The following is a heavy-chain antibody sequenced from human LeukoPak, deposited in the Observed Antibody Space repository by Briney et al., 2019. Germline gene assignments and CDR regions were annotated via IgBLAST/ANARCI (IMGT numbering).Heavy chain of an antibody. CDR1: GFTFSSYA. J-gene: IGHJ6*03. D-gene: IGHD1-26*01. CDR2: ISGSGGST. V-gene: IGHV3-23*01. CDR3: AKEAFRPGIIGGYMDV. Sequence: PGGSLRLSCAASGFTFSSYAMSWVRQAPGKGLEWVSAISGSGGSTYYADSVKGRFTISRDNSKNTLYLQMNSLRAEDTAVYYCAKEAFRPGIIGGYMDVWGKGTTVTVSS.